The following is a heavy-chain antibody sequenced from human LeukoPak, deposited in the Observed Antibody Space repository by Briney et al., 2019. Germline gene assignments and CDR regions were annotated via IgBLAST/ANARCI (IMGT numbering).Heavy chain of an antibody. CDR2: ISSTSSYI. V-gene: IGHV3-21*01. CDR3: ARMRDDNLDY. Sequence: GGSLRLSCAASGFTFSSYSINWVREAPGKGLEWVSSISSTSSYIYYIDSVKGRFTISRDNAKNPLYLQMNSLRAEDTAVYYCARMRDDNLDYWGQGTLVTVSS. J-gene: IGHJ4*02. D-gene: IGHD5-24*01. CDR1: GFTFSSYS.